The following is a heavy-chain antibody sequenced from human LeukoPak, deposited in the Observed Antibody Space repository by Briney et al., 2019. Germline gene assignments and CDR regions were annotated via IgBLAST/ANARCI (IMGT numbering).Heavy chain of an antibody. V-gene: IGHV3-30*04. CDR2: ISYDGSNK. Sequence: GGSLRLSCAASGFTFSSYAMHWVRQAPGKGLEWVAVISYDGSNKYYADSVKGRFTISRDNSKNTLYLQMNSLRAEDTAVYYCASEALSRGWYRRPQRGDYWGQGTLVTVSS. CDR3: ASEALSRGWYRRPQRGDY. D-gene: IGHD6-19*01. CDR1: GFTFSSYA. J-gene: IGHJ4*02.